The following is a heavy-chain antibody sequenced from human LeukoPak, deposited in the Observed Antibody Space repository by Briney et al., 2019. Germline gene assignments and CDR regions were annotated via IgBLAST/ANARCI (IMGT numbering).Heavy chain of an antibody. V-gene: IGHV3-33*01. D-gene: IGHD3-10*01. J-gene: IGHJ6*02. Sequence: PGGSLRLSCAASGFTFSSYGMHWVRQAPGKGLEWVAIIWYDGSNKYYADSVKGRFTISRDNSKNTLYLQMNSLRAGDTAVYYCARDTFGDPYYYYYGMDVWGQGTTVTVSS. CDR3: ARDTFGDPYYYYYGMDV. CDR1: GFTFSSYG. CDR2: IWYDGSNK.